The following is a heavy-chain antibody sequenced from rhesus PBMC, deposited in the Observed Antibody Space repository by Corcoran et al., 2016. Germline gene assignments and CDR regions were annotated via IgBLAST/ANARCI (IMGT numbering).Heavy chain of an antibody. Sequence: QVQLQESGPGVVKPSETLSLTCAVSGGSISDSYRWSWIRQPPGKGLEWIGYFYGSSTSTNYNPSLKSRVTISKDTSKNQFSLKLSAVTAADTAVYYCAREDTAGTVIGYWGQGVLVTVSS. V-gene: IGHV4S10*01. CDR1: GGSISDSYR. CDR3: AREDTAGTVIGY. J-gene: IGHJ4*01. CDR2: FYGSSTST. D-gene: IGHD5-30*01.